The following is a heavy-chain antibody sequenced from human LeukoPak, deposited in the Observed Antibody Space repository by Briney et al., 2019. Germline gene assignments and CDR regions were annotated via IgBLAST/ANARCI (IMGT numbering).Heavy chain of an antibody. CDR1: GFTFSSYA. D-gene: IGHD3-10*01. V-gene: IGHV3-30*04. J-gene: IGHJ4*02. CDR2: ISYDGSNK. CDR3: ARPMWGGSGNYLPLDY. Sequence: PGGSLRLSCAASGFTFSSYAMHWVRQAPGKGLEWVAVISYDGSNKYYADSVKGRFTISRDNSKNTLYLQMNSLRAEDTAVYYCARPMWGGSGNYLPLDYWGQGTLVTVSS.